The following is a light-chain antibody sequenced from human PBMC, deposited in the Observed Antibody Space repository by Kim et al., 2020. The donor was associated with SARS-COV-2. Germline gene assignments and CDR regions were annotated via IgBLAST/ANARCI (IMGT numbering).Light chain of an antibody. CDR1: SGDVGAYNF. CDR3: SSYTSSRTLV. Sequence: QSALTQPASVSGSPGQSITISCTGTSGDVGAYNFVSWYQQHPGKAPKLMICDVSQRPSGVSNRFSGSKSGNTASQTISGLQAEDEADYYCSSYTSSRTLVFGGGTQLTVL. J-gene: IGLJ2*01. CDR2: DVS. V-gene: IGLV2-14*03.